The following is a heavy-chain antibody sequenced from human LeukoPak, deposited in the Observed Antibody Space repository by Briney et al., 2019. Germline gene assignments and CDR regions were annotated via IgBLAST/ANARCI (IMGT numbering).Heavy chain of an antibody. D-gene: IGHD2-21*02. V-gene: IGHV4-31*03. CDR1: GGSISSGGYY. J-gene: IGHJ6*03. CDR2: IYYSGST. Sequence: SEALSLTCTVSGGSISSGGYYWSWIRQHPGKGLEWIVYIYYSGSTYYNPSLKSRVTVSVDTSKNQFSLKMSSVPDADTAVYYCARSTPNCGGDCYPGGDYYYYMDVWGKGTTVTVSS. CDR3: ARSTPNCGGDCYPGGDYYYYMDV.